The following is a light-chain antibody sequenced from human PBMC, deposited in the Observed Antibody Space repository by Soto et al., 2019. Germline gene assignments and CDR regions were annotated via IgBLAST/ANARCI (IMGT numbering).Light chain of an antibody. CDR3: QQSYSTPYI. V-gene: IGKV1-39*01. J-gene: IGKJ2*01. CDR1: QSISSY. Sequence: DIQMTQSPSSLSASVGDRVTITCRASQSISSYLNWYQQKPGKAPKLLIYAASSLQSGVPSRFSGSGSGTDFTLTISSLQPEDCATYYCQQSYSTPYIFGQGTKVEIK. CDR2: AAS.